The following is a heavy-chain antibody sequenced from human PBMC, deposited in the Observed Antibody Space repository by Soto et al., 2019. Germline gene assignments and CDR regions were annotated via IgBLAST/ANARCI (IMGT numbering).Heavy chain of an antibody. CDR2: IIPIFGTA. V-gene: IGHV1-69*01. J-gene: IGHJ5*02. CDR3: SREVGATLNGFDP. CDR1: GGTFSSYA. D-gene: IGHD1-26*01. Sequence: QVQLVQSGAEVKKPGASVKVSCKASGGTFSSYAISWVRQAPGQGREWMGGIIPIFGTANYAQKFQGRVTITADESTSTAYMEMSSLRSEYSAVYCCSREVGATLNGFDPWGQGTLVTVSS.